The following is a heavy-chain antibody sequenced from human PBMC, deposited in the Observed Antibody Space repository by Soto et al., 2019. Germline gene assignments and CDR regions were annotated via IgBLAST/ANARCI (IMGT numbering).Heavy chain of an antibody. D-gene: IGHD6-19*01. CDR3: ARDLRQWLVRAFDI. V-gene: IGHV3-33*01. Sequence: QTGGSLRLSCAASGFTFSSYGMHWVRQAPGKGLEWVAVIWYDGSNKYYADSVKGRFTISRDNSKNTQYLQMNSLRAEDMAVYYCARDLRQWLVRAFDIWGQGSMVTVSS. CDR2: IWYDGSNK. CDR1: GFTFSSYG. J-gene: IGHJ3*02.